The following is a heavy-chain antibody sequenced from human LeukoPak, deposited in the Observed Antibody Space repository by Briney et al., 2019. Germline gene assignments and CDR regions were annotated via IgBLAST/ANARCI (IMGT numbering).Heavy chain of an antibody. Sequence: GGSLRLSCVASGLNFDDSAMHWVRQAPGKGLEWVSLISADGGSTFSADSVKGRFGISRDNSKNSLYLQMNSLRSEDTAMYYCAKESGKFDYWGQGTLVAVSS. J-gene: IGHJ4*02. CDR2: ISADGGST. CDR1: GLNFDDSA. V-gene: IGHV3-43*02. CDR3: AKESGKFDY.